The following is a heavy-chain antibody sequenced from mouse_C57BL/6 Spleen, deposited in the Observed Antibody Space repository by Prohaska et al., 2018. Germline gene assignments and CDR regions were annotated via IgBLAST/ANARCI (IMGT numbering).Heavy chain of an antibody. Sequence: SYGVHWVRQSPGKGLEWLGVIWSGGSTDYNAAFISRLSISKGNSKSQVFFKMNSLQADDTAIYYCARDSSGYQSYFDYWGQGTTLTVSS. V-gene: IGHV2-2*01. CDR2: IWSGGST. CDR3: ARDSSGYQSYFDY. D-gene: IGHD3-2*02. J-gene: IGHJ2*01. CDR1: SYG.